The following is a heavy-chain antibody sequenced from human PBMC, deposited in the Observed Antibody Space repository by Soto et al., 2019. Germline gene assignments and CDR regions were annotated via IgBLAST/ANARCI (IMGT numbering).Heavy chain of an antibody. Sequence: GGSLRLSCAASGFTFSSYSMNWVRQAPGKGLEWVSYISSSSSTIHYADSVKGRVTISRKNAKNSLYLQMNSLRDEDTAVDDCARGATEAADLDYWGQGTLVTVSS. V-gene: IGHV3-48*02. CDR1: GFTFSSYS. CDR3: ARGATEAADLDY. J-gene: IGHJ4*02. D-gene: IGHD6-13*01. CDR2: ISSSSSTI.